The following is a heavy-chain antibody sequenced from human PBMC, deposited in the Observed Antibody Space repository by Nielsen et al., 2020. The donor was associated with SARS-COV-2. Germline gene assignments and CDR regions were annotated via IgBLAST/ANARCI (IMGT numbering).Heavy chain of an antibody. V-gene: IGHV3-48*02. CDR3: ARWGQRSGYYRLDY. CDR1: GFTFSSYS. CDR2: ISSSSSTI. D-gene: IGHD3-3*01. J-gene: IGHJ4*02. Sequence: GGSLRLSCAASGFTFSSYSMNWVRQAPGKGLEWVSYISSSSSTIYYADSVKGRFTISRDNAKNSLYLQMNSLRDEDTAVYYCARWGQRSGYYRLDYWGQGTLVTVSS.